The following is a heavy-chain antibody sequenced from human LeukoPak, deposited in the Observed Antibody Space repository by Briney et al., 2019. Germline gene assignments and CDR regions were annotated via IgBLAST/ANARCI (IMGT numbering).Heavy chain of an antibody. J-gene: IGHJ3*02. V-gene: IGHV3-23*01. D-gene: IGHD7-27*01. Sequence: GGSLRLSCAASGFTFGCYGMHWVRQAPGKGLEWVSGISGVGGSTYYADSVKGRFTISRDNAKNSLYLQMNSLRAEDTAVYYCARSAGVYDAFDIWGQGTMVTVSS. CDR1: GFTFGCYG. CDR2: ISGVGGST. CDR3: ARSAGVYDAFDI.